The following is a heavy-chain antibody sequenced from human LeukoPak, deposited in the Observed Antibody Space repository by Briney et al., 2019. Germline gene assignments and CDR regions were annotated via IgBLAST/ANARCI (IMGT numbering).Heavy chain of an antibody. CDR1: GGSFSGYY. V-gene: IGHV4-34*01. CDR2: INHSGST. Sequence: PSETLSLTCAVYGGSFSGYYWSWIRQPPGKGLEWIGEINHSGSTNYNPSLKSRVTISVDTSKNQFSLKLSSVTAADTAVYYRARQTYYYGSGSYSKDYYYGMDVWGQGTTVTVSS. J-gene: IGHJ6*02. D-gene: IGHD3-10*01. CDR3: ARQTYYYGSGSYSKDYYYGMDV.